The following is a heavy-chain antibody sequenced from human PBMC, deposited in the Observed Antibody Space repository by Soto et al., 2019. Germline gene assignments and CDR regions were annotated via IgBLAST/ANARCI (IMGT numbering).Heavy chain of an antibody. CDR2: INSDGSST. V-gene: IGHV3-74*01. Sequence: EVQLVESGGGLVQPGGSLRLSCAASGFTFSSYWMHWVRQAPGKGLVWVSRINSDGSSTTYVDSVKGRFTISRDNAKNTLYLQMNRLRAEDTAVYYCARDFGTGDYRYFQHWGQGTLVTVSS. J-gene: IGHJ1*01. CDR3: ARDFGTGDYRYFQH. CDR1: GFTFSSYW. D-gene: IGHD4-17*01.